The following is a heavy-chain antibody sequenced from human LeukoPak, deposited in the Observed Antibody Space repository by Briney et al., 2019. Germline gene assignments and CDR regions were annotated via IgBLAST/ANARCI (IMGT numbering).Heavy chain of an antibody. V-gene: IGHV1-2*02. CDR2: INPKSGGT. CDR1: GYTFTGYS. Sequence: ASVKVSCKASGYTFTGYSMHWVGQAPGQGPEWMGLINPKSGGTNYAQKFQGRVTMTRDTSISTAYMELSRLRSDDTAVYYCARAPAKEQFDYWGQGTLVTVSS. CDR3: ARAPAKEQFDY. D-gene: IGHD1-26*01. J-gene: IGHJ4*02.